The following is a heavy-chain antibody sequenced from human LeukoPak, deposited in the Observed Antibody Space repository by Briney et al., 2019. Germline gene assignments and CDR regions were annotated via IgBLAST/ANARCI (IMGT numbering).Heavy chain of an antibody. CDR3: ARVAYCGGGCPSNAFDI. J-gene: IGHJ3*02. Sequence: SETLSLTCTVSGGSISSSSYYWGWIRQPPGKGLEWIGSIYYSGSTYYNPSLKSRVTISVDTSKNQFSLKLSSVTAADTAVYYCARVAYCGGGCPSNAFDIWGQGTMVTVSS. D-gene: IGHD2-21*02. CDR1: GGSISSSSYY. CDR2: IYYSGST. V-gene: IGHV4-39*07.